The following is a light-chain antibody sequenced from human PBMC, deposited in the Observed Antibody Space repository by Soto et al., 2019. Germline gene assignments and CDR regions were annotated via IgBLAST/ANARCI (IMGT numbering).Light chain of an antibody. CDR3: SSYTSSSPLV. Sequence: QSALTQPASVSGSPGQSITISCTGTSSDVGGYNYVSWYQQHPGKAPKLMIYEVINRPSGVSNRFSGSKSGNTASLTISGPQAEDGADYYCSSYTSSSPLVFGGGTKPPVL. CDR1: SSDVGGYNY. J-gene: IGLJ2*01. CDR2: EVI. V-gene: IGLV2-14*01.